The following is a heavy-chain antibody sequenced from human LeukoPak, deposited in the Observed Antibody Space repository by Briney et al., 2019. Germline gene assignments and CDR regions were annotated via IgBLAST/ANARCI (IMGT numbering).Heavy chain of an antibody. CDR1: GYAFTSYG. J-gene: IGHJ4*02. CDR3: ARGSEIVYSSSSYFDY. D-gene: IGHD6-6*01. Sequence: ASVKVSCKASGYAFTSYGISWVRQAPGQGLEWMGWISAYNGNTNYAQKLQGRVTMTTDTSTSTAYMELRSLRSDDTAVYYCARGSEIVYSSSSYFDYWGQGTLVTVSS. V-gene: IGHV1-18*01. CDR2: ISAYNGNT.